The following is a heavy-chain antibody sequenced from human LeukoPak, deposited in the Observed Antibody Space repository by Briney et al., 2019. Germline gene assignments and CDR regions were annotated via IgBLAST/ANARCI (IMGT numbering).Heavy chain of an antibody. Sequence: PGGSLRLSCAASGFTFDDYAMYWVRQAPGKGLEWVSFIDWDGGTTYYADSVKGRFTISRDNSKNSLYLQMNCLRAEDTALYYCPKGTDSSGYGWCDYWGQGTLVTVSS. CDR1: GFTFDDYA. CDR3: PKGTDSSGYGWCDY. D-gene: IGHD3-22*01. J-gene: IGHJ4*02. V-gene: IGHV3-43D*03. CDR2: IDWDGGTT.